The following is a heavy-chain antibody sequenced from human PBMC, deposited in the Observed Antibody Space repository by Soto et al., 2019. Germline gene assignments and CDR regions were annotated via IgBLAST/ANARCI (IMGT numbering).Heavy chain of an antibody. J-gene: IGHJ6*02. CDR1: GFTFSSYG. D-gene: IGHD3-10*01. V-gene: IGHV3-33*01. Sequence: QVQLVESGGGVVQPGRSLRLSCAASGFTFSSYGMHWVRQAPGKGLEWVAVIWYDGSNKYYADSVKGRFTISRDNSKNTLYLQMNSLRAEDTAVYYCARDPSGQSLMDVWGQGTTVTVSS. CDR3: ARDPSGQSLMDV. CDR2: IWYDGSNK.